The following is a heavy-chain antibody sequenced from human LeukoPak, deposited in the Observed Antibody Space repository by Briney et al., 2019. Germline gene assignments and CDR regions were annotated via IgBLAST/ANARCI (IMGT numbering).Heavy chain of an antibody. V-gene: IGHV3-66*01. J-gene: IGHJ4*02. Sequence: GGSLRLSCAASGFTVSSNYMSWVRQAPGRGLEWVSVIYSGGSTYYADSVKGRFTISRDNSKNTLFLQMNSLRAEDTAVYYCAKVARITMIVVVITNEFYFDYWGQGTLVTVSS. CDR3: AKVARITMIVVVITNEFYFDY. CDR1: GFTVSSNY. D-gene: IGHD3-22*01. CDR2: IYSGGST.